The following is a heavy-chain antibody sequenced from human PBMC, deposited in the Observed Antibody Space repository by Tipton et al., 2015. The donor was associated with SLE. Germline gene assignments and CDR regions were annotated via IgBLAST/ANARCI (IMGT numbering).Heavy chain of an antibody. CDR3: ARAPSGSYPLDY. J-gene: IGHJ4*02. CDR1: GFTFSSYG. CDR2: IYSGGST. V-gene: IGHV3-NL1*01. Sequence: SLRLSCAASGFTFSSYGMHWVRQAPGKGLEWVSVIYSGGSTYYADSVKGRFTISRDNSKNTLYLQMNSLRAEDTAVYYCARAPSGSYPLDYWGQGTLVTVSS. D-gene: IGHD1-26*01.